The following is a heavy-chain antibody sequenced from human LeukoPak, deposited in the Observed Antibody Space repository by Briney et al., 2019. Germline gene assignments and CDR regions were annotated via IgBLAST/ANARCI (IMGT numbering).Heavy chain of an antibody. D-gene: IGHD3-22*01. CDR3: AKTYYYDSSGYLYYFDY. V-gene: IGHV3-23*01. Sequence: GGSLRLSCAASGFTFSSYAMSWVRQAPGKGREWVSAISGSGGSTYYADSVKGRFTISRDNSKNTLYLQMNSLRAEDTAVYYCAKTYYYDSSGYLYYFDYWGQGTLVTVSS. CDR2: ISGSGGST. J-gene: IGHJ4*02. CDR1: GFTFSSYA.